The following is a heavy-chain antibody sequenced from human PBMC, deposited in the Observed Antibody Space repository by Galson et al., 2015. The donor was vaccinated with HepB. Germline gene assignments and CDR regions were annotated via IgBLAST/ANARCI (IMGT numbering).Heavy chain of an antibody. J-gene: IGHJ6*02. CDR1: GFTFSSYW. V-gene: IGHV3-74*01. CDR3: AKVYYDSSGYYSHYYYGLDV. D-gene: IGHD3-22*01. CDR2: INSDGSST. Sequence: SLRLSCAASGFTFSSYWMHWVRQAPGKGLVWVSRINSDGSSTSYADSVKGRFTISRDNSKNRLYLQMNSLRAEDTALYYCAKVYYDSSGYYSHYYYGLDVWGQGTTVTVSS.